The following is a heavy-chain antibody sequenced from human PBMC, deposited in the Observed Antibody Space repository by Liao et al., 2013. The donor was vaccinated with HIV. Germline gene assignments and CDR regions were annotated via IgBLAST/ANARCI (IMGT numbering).Heavy chain of an antibody. D-gene: IGHD3-3*01. V-gene: IGHV4-59*01. CDR2: IYYSGNT. CDR3: ARTDQYYDFWNGYENWFDP. CDR1: GGSISSYY. J-gene: IGHJ5*02. Sequence: QVQLQESGPGLVKPSETLSLTCTVSGGSISSYYWSWIRQPPGKGLEWIGYIYYSGNTNYNPSLKSRVTISVDTSKNQFSLKLSSVTAADTAVYYCARTDQYYDFWNGYENWFDPWGQGTLVTVSS.